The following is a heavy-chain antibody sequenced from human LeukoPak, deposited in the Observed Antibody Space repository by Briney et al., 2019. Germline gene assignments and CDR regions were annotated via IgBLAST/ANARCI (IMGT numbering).Heavy chain of an antibody. D-gene: IGHD5-24*01. J-gene: IGHJ3*02. CDR3: ARRSRMTTIDAFDI. CDR1: GGSISSYY. V-gene: IGHV4-59*08. CDR2: IYYSGST. Sequence: SETLSLTCTVSGGSISSYYWSWIRRPPGKGLEWIGYIYYSGSTNYNPSLRSRVTISVDTSKSQFFLKLSSVTAADTAVYYCARRSRMTTIDAFDIWGQGTMVTVSS.